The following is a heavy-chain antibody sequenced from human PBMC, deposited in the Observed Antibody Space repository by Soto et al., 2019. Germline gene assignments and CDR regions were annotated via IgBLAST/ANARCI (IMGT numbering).Heavy chain of an antibody. CDR2: IWYDGSNK. Sequence: QVQLVESGGGVVQPGRSLRLSCAASGFTFSSYGIHWVRQAPGKGLEWVAVIWYDGSNKYFADAVKGQFTISRDNSKNTLYRQMNSLRAEDTAVYYCARWPAAGLYDFDCWRQGTLVTV. D-gene: IGHD6-13*01. CDR3: ARWPAAGLYDFDC. CDR1: GFTFSSYG. V-gene: IGHV3-33*01. J-gene: IGHJ4*02.